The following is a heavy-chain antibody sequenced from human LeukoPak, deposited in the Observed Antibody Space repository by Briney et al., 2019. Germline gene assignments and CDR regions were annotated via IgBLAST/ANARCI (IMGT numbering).Heavy chain of an antibody. V-gene: IGHV6-1*01. CDR2: TYYRSKWFY. Sequence: SQTLSLTCAISGDSVSNDSAAWNWIRQSPSRGLEWLGRTYYRSKWFYDFAVSVKSRITINPDTSKNQFSLHLNSVTPEDTALYYCARDKLIGYAYGFYTHWGQGTLVTVSS. CDR1: GDSVSNDSAA. D-gene: IGHD5-18*01. J-gene: IGHJ4*02. CDR3: ARDKLIGYAYGFYTH.